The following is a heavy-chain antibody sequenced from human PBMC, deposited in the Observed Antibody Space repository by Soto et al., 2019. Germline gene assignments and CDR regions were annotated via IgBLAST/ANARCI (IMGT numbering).Heavy chain of an antibody. V-gene: IGHV3-23*01. CDR3: AKARFRDSSMFLLDY. CDR1: GFTFSNYA. Sequence: GGSLRLSCAASGFTFSNYAVTWVRQAPGKGLEWVSTISGSGGSTYYADSVKGRFTIPRDNSKNTLYLQMNSLRAEDTAVYYCAKARFRDSSMFLLDYWGQGTLVTVSS. CDR2: ISGSGGST. J-gene: IGHJ4*02. D-gene: IGHD6-19*01.